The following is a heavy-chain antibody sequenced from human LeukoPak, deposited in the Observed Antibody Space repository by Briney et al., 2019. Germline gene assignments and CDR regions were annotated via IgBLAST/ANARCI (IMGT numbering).Heavy chain of an antibody. V-gene: IGHV3-30*18. CDR2: ISFHGTKK. D-gene: IGHD5-24*01. CDR3: AKEPGREGYNHSPED. CDR1: EFTFSNYG. Sequence: GGSLRISCAASEFTFSNYGMHWVRQAPGKGLEWVAVISFHGTKKYYADSVKGRFTISRDNSKNTLYLQMNSLRTEDTAVYYCAKEPGREGYNHSPEDWGLGTQVTVSS. J-gene: IGHJ4*02.